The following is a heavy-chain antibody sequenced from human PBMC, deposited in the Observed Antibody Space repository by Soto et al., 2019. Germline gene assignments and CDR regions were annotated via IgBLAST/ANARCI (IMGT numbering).Heavy chain of an antibody. CDR2: ISSGGDT. J-gene: IGHJ3*02. V-gene: IGHV3-23*01. D-gene: IGHD3-22*01. CDR1: GFTFTTYA. Sequence: HPGGSLRLSCAPSGFTFTTYAMSWVRQASGKGLEWVSSISSGGDTYYADSVKGRFTISRDSSKNTLYLQMNNLRAEDTATYYCAKDYSSGYYAFDIWGRGTMVTVSS. CDR3: AKDYSSGYYAFDI.